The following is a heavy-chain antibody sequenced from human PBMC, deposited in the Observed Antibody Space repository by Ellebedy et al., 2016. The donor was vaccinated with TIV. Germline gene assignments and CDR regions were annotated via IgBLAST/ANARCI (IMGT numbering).Heavy chain of an antibody. V-gene: IGHV4-4*02. D-gene: IGHD1-26*01. CDR1: GDSISSSNW. J-gene: IGHJ4*02. CDR3: ARELSGNFFDF. Sequence: SETLSLXCVVSGDSISSSNWWSWVRQTPGKGLEWIGEIFHSGSTNYSPSLKSRVTMSIDKSKNQFSLKLTSVTAADTAVYYCARELSGNFFDFWGQGTLVTVSS. CDR2: IFHSGST.